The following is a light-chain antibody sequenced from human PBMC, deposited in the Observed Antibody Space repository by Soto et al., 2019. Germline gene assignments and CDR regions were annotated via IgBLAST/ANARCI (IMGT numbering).Light chain of an antibody. J-gene: IGKJ3*01. CDR3: QQYNSYPFT. Sequence: DLQMTQSPSTLSASVGARVTITCRASQSIGSWLAWYQQKPGKAPKLLIYDASSLESGVPSRFSVSVSGTELTLTISSLQPDDGETYDGQQYNSYPFTFGPGTKVDIK. CDR2: DAS. CDR1: QSIGSW. V-gene: IGKV1-5*01.